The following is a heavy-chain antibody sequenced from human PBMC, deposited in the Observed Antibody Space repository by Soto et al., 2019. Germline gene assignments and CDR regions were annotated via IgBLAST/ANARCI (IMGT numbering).Heavy chain of an antibody. D-gene: IGHD3-3*01. V-gene: IGHV3-48*01. CDR1: GFTFSSYT. Sequence: GGSLRLSCAASGFTFSSYTMNWVRQAPGKGLEWISYIRSRDGRIYYSDSVRGRFTVSRDDPNNSLYLQMNSLRAEDTAIYFCARDWTYAFDYWGQGILVTVSS. CDR3: ARDWTYAFDY. CDR2: IRSRDGRI. J-gene: IGHJ4*02.